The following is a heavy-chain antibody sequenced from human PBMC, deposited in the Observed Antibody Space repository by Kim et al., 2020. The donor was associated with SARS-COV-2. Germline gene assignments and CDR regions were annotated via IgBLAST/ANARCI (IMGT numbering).Heavy chain of an antibody. Sequence: DSVKGRFTIPRDNAKNSLYLQMNSLRDEDTAVYYCAREGSSGSYRYGMDVWGQGTTVTVSS. CDR3: AREGSSGSYRYGMDV. D-gene: IGHD1-26*01. V-gene: IGHV3-48*02. J-gene: IGHJ6*02.